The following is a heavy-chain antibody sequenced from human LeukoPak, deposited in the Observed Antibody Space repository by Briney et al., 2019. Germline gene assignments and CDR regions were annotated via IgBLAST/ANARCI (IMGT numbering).Heavy chain of an antibody. D-gene: IGHD1-1*01. V-gene: IGHV3-48*01. CDR2: IGIDSGNT. CDR1: GFPFIEYS. Sequence: PGGSLGLSCTASGFPFIEYSMNWVRQAPGKGLEGISYIGIDSGNTKYADSVRGRFTISADKAKNSLHLQMNSLRVEDTAVYYCARDHNYAFDNWGQGTLVSVAS. J-gene: IGHJ4*02. CDR3: ARDHNYAFDN.